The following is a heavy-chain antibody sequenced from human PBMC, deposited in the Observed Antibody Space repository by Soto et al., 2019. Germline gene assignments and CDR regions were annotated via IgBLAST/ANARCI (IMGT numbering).Heavy chain of an antibody. CDR1: GGSISNGGNY. J-gene: IGHJ4*02. D-gene: IGHD3-22*01. Sequence: QVKLRESGPGLVSPSETLSLKCTVAGGSISNGGNYWSWIRHHPGKGLECIGYIYYTGSTYYNPSLKSRVTLSVDTSENQFSLKLTSLTAADTAVYYCAIGQITDYHRSTYFALRCYVDSWGQGSLVTVSS. V-gene: IGHV4-31*03. CDR2: IYYTGST. CDR3: AIGQITDYHRSTYFALRCYVDS.